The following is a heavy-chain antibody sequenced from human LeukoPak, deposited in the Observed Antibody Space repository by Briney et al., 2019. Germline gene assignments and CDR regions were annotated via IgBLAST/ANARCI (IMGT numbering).Heavy chain of an antibody. D-gene: IGHD1-26*01. Sequence: PGGTLRLSCAASGFTFSSYGMSWVRQAPGKGLEWVSAISGSGGSTYYADSVKGRFTISRDNSKNTLYLQMNSLRAEDTAVYYCARAGWELLLNYYYYMDVWGKGTTVTVSS. J-gene: IGHJ6*03. V-gene: IGHV3-23*01. CDR1: GFTFSSYG. CDR3: ARAGWELLLNYYYYMDV. CDR2: ISGSGGST.